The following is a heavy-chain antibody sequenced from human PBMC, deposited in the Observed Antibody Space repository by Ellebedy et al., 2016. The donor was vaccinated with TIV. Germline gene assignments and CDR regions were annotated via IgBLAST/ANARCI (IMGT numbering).Heavy chain of an antibody. CDR3: ASPLDRIAARPTNDAFDI. CDR2: IYYSGST. J-gene: IGHJ3*02. CDR1: GGSISSYY. D-gene: IGHD6-6*01. V-gene: IGHV4-59*01. Sequence: MPSETLSLTCTVSGGSISSYYWSWIRQPPGKGLEWIGYIYYSGSTNYNPSLKSRVTISVDTSKNQFSLKLRSVTAADTAVYYCASPLDRIAARPTNDAFDIWGQGTMVTVSS.